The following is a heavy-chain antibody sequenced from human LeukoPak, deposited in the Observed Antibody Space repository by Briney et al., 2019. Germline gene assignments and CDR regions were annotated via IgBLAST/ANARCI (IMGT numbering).Heavy chain of an antibody. V-gene: IGHV5-51*01. CDR2: IYPGDSDT. Sequence: GESLKISCKGSGYSFTSYWIGWVRQMPGKGLEWMGIIYPGDSDTRYSPSFQGQVTISADKSISTAYLQWSSLKASDTAMYYCARLGLYYGSGGLPFDPWGQGTLVTVSS. CDR1: GYSFTSYW. CDR3: ARLGLYYGSGGLPFDP. J-gene: IGHJ5*02. D-gene: IGHD3-10*01.